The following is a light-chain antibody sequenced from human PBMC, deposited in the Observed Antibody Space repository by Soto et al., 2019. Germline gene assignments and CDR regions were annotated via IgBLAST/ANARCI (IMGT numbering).Light chain of an antibody. J-gene: IGKJ1*01. CDR1: QSISSW. Sequence: DIQMTQSPSTLSASVGDRVTITCRASQSISSWLAWYQQKPGKAPKLLIYDASSLESGVPSRFSGSGSGTELNVTISSLQPDDFATYYCQQYETFGQGTKVEIK. CDR2: DAS. V-gene: IGKV1-5*01. CDR3: QQYET.